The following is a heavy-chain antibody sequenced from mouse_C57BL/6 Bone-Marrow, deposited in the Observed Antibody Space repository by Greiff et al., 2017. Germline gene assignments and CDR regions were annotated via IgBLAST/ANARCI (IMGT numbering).Heavy chain of an antibody. J-gene: IGHJ1*03. D-gene: IGHD1-1*01. CDR2: IHPNSGST. CDR1: GYTFTSYW. Sequence: QVQLQQPGAELVKPGASVKLSCKASGYTFTSYWMHWVKQRPGQGLEWIGMIHPNSGSTNYNEKFKSKATLTVDKSSSTAYMQLSSLTSEDSAVYYCARITTVVATNCDVWGTGTTVTVSS. V-gene: IGHV1-64*01. CDR3: ARITTVVATNCDV.